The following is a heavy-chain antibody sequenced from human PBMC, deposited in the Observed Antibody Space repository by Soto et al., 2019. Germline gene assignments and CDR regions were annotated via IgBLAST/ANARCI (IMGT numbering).Heavy chain of an antibody. CDR2: INHSGST. J-gene: IGHJ6*02. CDR3: ARGPAGNYYYYGMDV. Sequence: TLSLTCAVYGGSFSGYYWSWIRQPPGKGLEWIGEINHSGSTNYNPSLKSRVTISVDTSKNQFSLKQSSVTAADTAVYYCARGPAGNYYYYGMDVWGQGTTVTVSS. V-gene: IGHV4-34*01. CDR1: GGSFSGYY.